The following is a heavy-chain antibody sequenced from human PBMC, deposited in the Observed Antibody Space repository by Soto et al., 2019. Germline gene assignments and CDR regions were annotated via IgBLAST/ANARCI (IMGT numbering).Heavy chain of an antibody. Sequence: ASXKVSCQAFGGTFSIYAISWVRQAPVQGLEWMGGIIPIFGTANYAQKFQGRVTITADESTSTAYMELSSLRSEDTAVYYCVVMITFGGVIPGPGYWGQGTLVTVSS. CDR3: VVMITFGGVIPGPGY. D-gene: IGHD3-16*02. CDR2: IIPIFGTA. V-gene: IGHV1-69*13. J-gene: IGHJ4*02. CDR1: GGTFSIYA.